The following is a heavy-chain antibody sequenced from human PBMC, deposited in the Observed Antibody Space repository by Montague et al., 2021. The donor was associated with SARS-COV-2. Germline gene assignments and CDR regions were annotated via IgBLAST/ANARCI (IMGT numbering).Heavy chain of an antibody. V-gene: IGHV4-59*02. D-gene: IGHD1-14*01. CDR1: GASVGSSD. CDR3: ARETMTADAFDI. J-gene: IGHJ3*02. Sequence: SETLSLTCTVSGASVGSSDWGWIRQSPGKGLEWIGYVYSVGSTNYNPSLKSRATISIDTSKNQFSLKVRSVTAADTAVYYCARETMTADAFDIWGQGTMVTVSS. CDR2: VYSVGST.